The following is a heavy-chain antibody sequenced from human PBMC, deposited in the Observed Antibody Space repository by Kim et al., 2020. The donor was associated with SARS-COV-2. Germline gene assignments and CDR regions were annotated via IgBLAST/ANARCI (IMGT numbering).Heavy chain of an antibody. CDR3: ARGVINSYFDF. J-gene: IGHJ4*02. V-gene: IGHV3-66*01. Sequence: TNYADSRQGRFTISRDNSKNTLYLQMNSLRAEDTAVYYCARGVINSYFDFWGQGTLVTVSS. CDR2: T. D-gene: IGHD3-10*01.